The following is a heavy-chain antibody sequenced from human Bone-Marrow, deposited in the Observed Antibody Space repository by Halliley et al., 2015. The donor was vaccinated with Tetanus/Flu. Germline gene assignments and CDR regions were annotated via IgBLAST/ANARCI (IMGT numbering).Heavy chain of an antibody. CDR3: SWVYLYGRGGFFRHFDY. J-gene: IGHJ4*02. V-gene: IGHV3-7*04. CDR2: IKEDGSAP. D-gene: IGHD1-26*01. Sequence: NIKEDGSAPSYVDSVKGRFTISSDNVGNTLYLQMNTLRVEATAVYFCSWVYLYGRGGFFRHFDYWGQGALVTVSS.